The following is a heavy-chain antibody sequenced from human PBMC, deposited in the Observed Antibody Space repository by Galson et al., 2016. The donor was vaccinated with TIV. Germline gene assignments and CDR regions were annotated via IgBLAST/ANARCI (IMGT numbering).Heavy chain of an antibody. D-gene: IGHD4-17*01. Sequence: LSLTCSVSGVSITNYFWAWIRQPPGKGLQWLGSIYESGTTYSHPSLKSRLTMSVDTSKNQFSLKLSSVTAADTAVYYCMREGSTVTMHHYFGMDVWGQGTSVTVSS. CDR3: MREGSTVTMHHYFGMDV. CDR2: IYESGTT. CDR1: GVSITNYF. J-gene: IGHJ6*02. V-gene: IGHV4-38-2*02.